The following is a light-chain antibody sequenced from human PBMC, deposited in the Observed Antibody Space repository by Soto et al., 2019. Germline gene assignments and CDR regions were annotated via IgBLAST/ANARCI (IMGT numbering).Light chain of an antibody. CDR3: LQDHEHLT. J-gene: IGKJ4*01. Sequence: IQLTQSPSSLSASVGDRVTITCRASQDISNDLGWYQQKPGKAPKLLIYGASTLQSGVPSRFSGSGSGTDFTLTISSLQPEDSASYYCLQDHEHLTFGGGTKVDIK. CDR2: GAS. V-gene: IGKV1-6*01. CDR1: QDISND.